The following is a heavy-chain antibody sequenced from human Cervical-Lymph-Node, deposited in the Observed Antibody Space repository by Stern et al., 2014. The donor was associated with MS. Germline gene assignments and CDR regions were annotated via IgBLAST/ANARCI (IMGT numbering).Heavy chain of an antibody. CDR2: INTISGDT. D-gene: IGHD1-26*01. V-gene: IGHV1-18*01. J-gene: IGHJ4*02. Sequence: VQLVESGVEVKKPSASVKVSCKASGYSFTTFGISWVRQAPGQGLEWMGWINTISGDTNYVQRFQGIVTMTTDPSTGTAYLDLRSLRSDDTAVYYCARGWELTPWGQGTLVTVSS. CDR3: ARGWELTP. CDR1: GYSFTTFG.